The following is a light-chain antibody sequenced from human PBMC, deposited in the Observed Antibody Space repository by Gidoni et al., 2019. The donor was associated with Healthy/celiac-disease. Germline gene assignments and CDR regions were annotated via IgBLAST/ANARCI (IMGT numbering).Light chain of an antibody. CDR1: QSISSW. J-gene: IGKJ2*02. V-gene: IGKV1-5*01. CDR2: VAS. CDR3: QQYNSYPCT. Sequence: DIQMTQSPSTLSASVGDRVTITCRASQSISSWLAWYQQKPGKAPTLLIYVASSLESGVPSRFSGSGSGTEFTLTISSLQPDDFATYYCQQYNSYPCTFGQGTKLEIK.